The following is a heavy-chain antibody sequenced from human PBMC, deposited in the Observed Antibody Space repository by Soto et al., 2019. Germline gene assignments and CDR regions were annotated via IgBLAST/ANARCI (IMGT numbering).Heavy chain of an antibody. V-gene: IGHV1-2*02. CDR2: INPNSGDT. CDR3: ARTTCTSTSCYNYFDY. Sequence: GASVKVSCKASGYTFTGYYIHWVRQAPGQGLEWMGWINPNSGDTNYAQKFQGRVTMTRDTSINTAYMEVSRLRSDDTAVYYCARTTCTSTSCYNYFDYWGQGTLVTVSS. CDR1: GYTFTGYY. J-gene: IGHJ4*02. D-gene: IGHD2-2*02.